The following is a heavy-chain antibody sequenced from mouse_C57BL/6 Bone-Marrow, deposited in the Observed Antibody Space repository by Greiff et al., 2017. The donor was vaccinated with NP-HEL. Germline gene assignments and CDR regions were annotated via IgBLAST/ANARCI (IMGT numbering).Heavy chain of an antibody. D-gene: IGHD6-1*01. Sequence: VQLQQPGAELVMPGASVKLSCKASGYTFTSYWMHWVKQRPGQGLEWIGEIDPSDSYTNYNQKFKGKSPLTVDKSSSTAYMQLSSLTSEDSAVYYCAREDALYYLDYWGQGTTLTVSS. CDR2: IDPSDSYT. CDR1: GYTFTSYW. CDR3: AREDALYYLDY. V-gene: IGHV1-69*01. J-gene: IGHJ2*01.